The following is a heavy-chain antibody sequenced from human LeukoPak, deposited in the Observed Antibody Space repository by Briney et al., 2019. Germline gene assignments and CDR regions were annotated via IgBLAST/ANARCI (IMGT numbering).Heavy chain of an antibody. Sequence: SQTLSLTCTVSGGSISSGSYYWSWIRQPAGKGLEWIGRIYTSGSTNYNPSLKSRVTISVDTSKNQFSLKLSSVTAADTAVYYCARGRGKIRGYSGYDPYYYYYYMDIWGKGTTVTVSS. CDR3: ARGRGKIRGYSGYDPYYYYYYMDI. D-gene: IGHD5-12*01. CDR2: IYTSGST. CDR1: GGSISSGSYY. V-gene: IGHV4-61*02. J-gene: IGHJ6*03.